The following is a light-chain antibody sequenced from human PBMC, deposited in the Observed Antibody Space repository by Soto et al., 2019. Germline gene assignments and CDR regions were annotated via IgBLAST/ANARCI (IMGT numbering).Light chain of an antibody. CDR3: QQYYTYPRA. J-gene: IGKJ1*01. CDR2: AAS. Sequence: DIHITQSPSTLSATAGDRVSITCRASQSISSWLAWYQQKPGKAPQLLIYAASTLQSGVPSRFSGSGSGTDFTLTISRLQSEDFATYYCQQYYTYPRAFGQGTKVDIK. V-gene: IGKV1-5*01. CDR1: QSISSW.